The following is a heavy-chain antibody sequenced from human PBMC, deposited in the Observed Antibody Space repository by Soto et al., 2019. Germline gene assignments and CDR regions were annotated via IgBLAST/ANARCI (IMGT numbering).Heavy chain of an antibody. J-gene: IGHJ4*02. V-gene: IGHV1-2*02. CDR2: INSGGGT. CDR3: TTASQWLPPYS. CDR1: QYTFTNYY. Sequence: ASVKVSCKASQYTFTNYYLHWVRQAPGQRPEWMGWINSGGGTIYAQKFQGRLTMTRDTSITTAYMELSRLSSDDTAVYYCTTASQWLPPYSWGQGALVTVSS. D-gene: IGHD6-19*01.